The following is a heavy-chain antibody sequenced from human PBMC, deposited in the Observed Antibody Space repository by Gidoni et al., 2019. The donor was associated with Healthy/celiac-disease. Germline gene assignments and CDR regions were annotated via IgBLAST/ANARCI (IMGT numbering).Heavy chain of an antibody. V-gene: IGHV3-48*01. J-gene: IGHJ2*01. CDR3: ARDAVDSSSWTHHWYFDL. D-gene: IGHD6-13*01. Sequence: EVQLVESGGGLVQPGGSLRLSCAASGFTFSSYSMNWVRQAPGKGLEWVSYISSSSSTIYYADSVKGRFTISRDNAKNSLYLQMNSLRAEDTAVYYCARDAVDSSSWTHHWYFDLWGRGTLVTVSS. CDR1: GFTFSSYS. CDR2: ISSSSSTI.